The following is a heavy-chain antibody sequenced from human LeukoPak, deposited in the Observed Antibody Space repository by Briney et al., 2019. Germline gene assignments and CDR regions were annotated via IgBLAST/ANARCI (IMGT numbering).Heavy chain of an antibody. CDR2: ISSDGSDK. D-gene: IGHD2-21*02. Sequence: GGSLRLSWAASGXTFSYYAMHWVRQAPGKGLEWVAFISSDGSDKYYADSMKGRFTISRDNSKNTLYLQMTSLRGEDTAMYYCAREGTARDAFDIWGQGTMVTVSS. J-gene: IGHJ3*02. CDR1: GXTFSYYA. CDR3: AREGTARDAFDI. V-gene: IGHV3-30-3*01.